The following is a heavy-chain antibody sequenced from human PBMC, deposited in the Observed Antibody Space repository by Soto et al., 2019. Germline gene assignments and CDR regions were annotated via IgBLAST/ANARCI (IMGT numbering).Heavy chain of an antibody. CDR3: ARDLRSSSFFDY. J-gene: IGHJ4*02. D-gene: IGHD6-6*01. CDR2: IYSGGST. V-gene: IGHV3-66*01. CDR1: GFTVSSNY. Sequence: EVQLVESGGGLVQPGGSLRLSCAASGFTVSSNYMSWVRQAPGKGLEWVSVIYSGGSTYYADSVKGRFTISRDNSKNTLYLQVNSLRAEDTAVYYCARDLRSSSFFDYWGQGTLVTVSS.